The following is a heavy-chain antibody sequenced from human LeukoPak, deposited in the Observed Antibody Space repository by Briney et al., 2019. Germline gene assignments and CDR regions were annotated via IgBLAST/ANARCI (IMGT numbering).Heavy chain of an antibody. CDR3: ARDNPHGYDFWRGSGNYYYYGMDV. J-gene: IGHJ6*02. Sequence: SETLSLTCAVYGGSFSGYYWSWIRQPPGKGLEWIGEINHSGSTNYNPSLKSRVTISVDTSKNQFSLKLSSVTAADTAVYYCARDNPHGYDFWRGSGNYYYYGMDVWGQGTTVTVSS. CDR1: GGSFSGYY. D-gene: IGHD3-3*01. CDR2: INHSGST. V-gene: IGHV4-34*01.